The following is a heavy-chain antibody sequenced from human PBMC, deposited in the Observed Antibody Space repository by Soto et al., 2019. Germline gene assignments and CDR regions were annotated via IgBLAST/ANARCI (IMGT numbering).Heavy chain of an antibody. CDR3: ARGQEGGSYFLAFDI. CDR1: GFTFSSHW. D-gene: IGHD1-26*01. CDR2: INSDGSTT. J-gene: IGHJ3*02. V-gene: IGHV3-74*01. Sequence: EVQLVESGGGLVQPGGSLRLSCAASGFTFSSHWMHWVRQVPGKGLVWVSRINSDGSTTTYADSVKGRFTSSIYNAKNTLNLQMNSLRAEDTAVYSCARGQEGGSYFLAFDIWGQGTMVTVSS.